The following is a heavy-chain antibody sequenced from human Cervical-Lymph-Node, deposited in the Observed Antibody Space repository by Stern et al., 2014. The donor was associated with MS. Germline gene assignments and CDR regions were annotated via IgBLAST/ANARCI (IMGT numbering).Heavy chain of an antibody. CDR3: ARDLAGRDDF. CDR1: GFTFSTYW. CDR2: INEDGRIT. V-gene: IGHV3-74*01. J-gene: IGHJ4*02. Sequence: EVQLVESGGGLVQPGGSLRLSCAASGFTFSTYWMHWVCQAPGKGLVWVSRINEDGRITNYADSVKGRFTISRDNAKNTLYLQMTGLRAEDTAVYYCARDLAGRDDFWGQGTLVTVS.